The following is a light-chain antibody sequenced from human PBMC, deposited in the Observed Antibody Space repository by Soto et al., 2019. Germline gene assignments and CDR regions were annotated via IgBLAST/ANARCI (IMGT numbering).Light chain of an antibody. CDR3: QSYDSSLSGWV. Sequence: QSVLTQPPSVSGAPGQSVTISCTESSSNIGAGYDVHWYQQLPGTAPKLLIYGNSNRPSGVPDRFSGSKSGTSASLAITGLQAEDEADYYCQSYDSSLSGWVFGGGSKVTV. CDR1: SSNIGAGYD. V-gene: IGLV1-40*01. CDR2: GNS. J-gene: IGLJ3*02.